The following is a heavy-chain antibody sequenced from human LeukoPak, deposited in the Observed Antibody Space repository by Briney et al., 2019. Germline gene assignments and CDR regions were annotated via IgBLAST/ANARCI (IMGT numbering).Heavy chain of an antibody. CDR1: GFTVSTNY. CDR3: ARDSGHDAFDI. J-gene: IGHJ3*02. V-gene: IGHV3-53*01. Sequence: GGSLRLSCAASGFTVSTNYVSWVRQAPGKGLEWVSVICRSGSTYYADSVKGRFTISRDNSKNTLYLQLNRLRAEDTAVYYCARDSGHDAFDIWGQGTMVTVSS. CDR2: ICRSGST.